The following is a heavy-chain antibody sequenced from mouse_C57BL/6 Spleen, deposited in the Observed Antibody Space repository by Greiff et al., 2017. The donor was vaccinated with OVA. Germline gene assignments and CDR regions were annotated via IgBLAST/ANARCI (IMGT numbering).Heavy chain of an antibody. Sequence: DVHLVESEGGLVQPGSSMKLSCTASGFTFSDYYMAWVRQVPEKGLEWVANINYDGSSTYYLDSLKSRFIISRDNAKNILYLQMSSLKSEDTATYYCAREGYSNYVGYFDYWGQGTTLTVSS. CDR1: GFTFSDYY. CDR3: AREGYSNYVGYFDY. D-gene: IGHD2-5*01. CDR2: INYDGSST. J-gene: IGHJ2*01. V-gene: IGHV5-16*01.